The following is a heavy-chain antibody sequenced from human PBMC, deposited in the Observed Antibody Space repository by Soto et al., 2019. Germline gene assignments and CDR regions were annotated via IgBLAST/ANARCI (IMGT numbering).Heavy chain of an antibody. CDR2: ISSSSSYI. Sequence: GGSLRLSCAASGFTFSSYSMNWVRQAAGKGLEWVSSISSSSSYIYYADSVKGRFTISRDNAKNSLYLQMNSLRAEDTAVYYCASQNYDSSGYYYLGYWGQGTLVTVSS. V-gene: IGHV3-21*01. CDR1: GFTFSSYS. CDR3: ASQNYDSSGYYYLGY. J-gene: IGHJ4*02. D-gene: IGHD3-22*01.